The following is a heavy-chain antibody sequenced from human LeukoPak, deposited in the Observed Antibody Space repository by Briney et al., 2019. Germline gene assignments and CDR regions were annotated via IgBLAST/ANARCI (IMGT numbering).Heavy chain of an antibody. D-gene: IGHD5-24*01. CDR2: INTNTGNP. CDR3: ARDIMATTFDY. V-gene: IGHV7-4-1*02. Sequence: ASVKVSCKTSGYTFTSYAMNRVRQAPGQGLEWMGWINTNTGNPTYAQGFTGRFVFSLDTSVSTAYLQISSLKAEDTAVYYCARDIMATTFDYWGQGTLVTVSS. CDR1: GYTFTSYA. J-gene: IGHJ4*02.